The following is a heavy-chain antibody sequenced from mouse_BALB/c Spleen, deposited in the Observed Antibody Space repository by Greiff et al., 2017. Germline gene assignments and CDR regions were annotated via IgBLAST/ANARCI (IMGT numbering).Heavy chain of an antibody. CDR2: ISSGGSYT. CDR3: ARDRYDAMDY. Sequence: EVMLVESGGGLVKPGGSLKLSCAASGFTFSSYAMSWVRQTPEKRLEWVATISSGGSYTYYPDSVKGRFTITRDNAKNTLYLQMSRLRSEDTAMYYCARDRYDAMDYWGQGTSVTVSS. D-gene: IGHD2-14*01. CDR1: GFTFSSYA. V-gene: IGHV5-9-1*01. J-gene: IGHJ4*01.